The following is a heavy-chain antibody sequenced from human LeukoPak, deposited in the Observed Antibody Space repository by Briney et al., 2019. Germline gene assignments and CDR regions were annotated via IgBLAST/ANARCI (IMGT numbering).Heavy chain of an antibody. D-gene: IGHD3-3*01. CDR1: GFTFSNYW. J-gene: IGHJ5*02. CDR2: TRQDGSEK. CDR3: ARENVDYDFWSGYPNWFDP. V-gene: IGHV3-7*05. Sequence: GGSLRLSCAASGFTFSNYWMSWVRQAPGKGLEWVANTRQDGSEKYYVDSVKGRFTISRDNAKKSLYLQMNSLRAEDTAVYYCARENVDYDFWSGYPNWFDPWGQGTLVTVSS.